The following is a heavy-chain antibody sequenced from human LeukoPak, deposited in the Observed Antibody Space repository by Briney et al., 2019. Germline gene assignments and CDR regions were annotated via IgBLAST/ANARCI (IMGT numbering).Heavy chain of an antibody. J-gene: IGHJ4*02. V-gene: IGHV3-21*01. CDR2: ISSSSSYI. CDR3: ARGAAAALYTLFDY. Sequence: GGSLRLSCAASGFTFSSYGMSWVRQAPGKGLEWVSSISSSSSYIYYADSVKGRFTISRDNAKNSLYLQMNSLRAEDTAVYYCARGAAAALYTLFDYWGQGTLVTVSS. D-gene: IGHD6-13*01. CDR1: GFTFSSYG.